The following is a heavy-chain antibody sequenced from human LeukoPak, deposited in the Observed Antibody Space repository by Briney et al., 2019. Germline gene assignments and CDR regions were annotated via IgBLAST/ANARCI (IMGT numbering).Heavy chain of an antibody. CDR1: GGTFSSYA. D-gene: IGHD5-18*01. Sequence: ASVKVSCTASGGTFSSYAISWVRQAPGQGLEWMGGIIPIFGTANYAQKFQGRVTITADESTSTAYMELSSLRSEDTAVYYCASSIQLWSLGYYFDYWGQGTLVTVSS. J-gene: IGHJ4*02. CDR2: IIPIFGTA. V-gene: IGHV1-69*13. CDR3: ASSIQLWSLGYYFDY.